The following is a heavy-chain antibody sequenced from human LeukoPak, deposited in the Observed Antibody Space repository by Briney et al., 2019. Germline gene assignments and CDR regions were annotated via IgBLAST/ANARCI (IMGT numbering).Heavy chain of an antibody. CDR2: INPNSGGT. CDR1: GYTFTGYY. V-gene: IGHV1-2*02. CDR3: AKAAAGRQDTFDY. Sequence: ASVKVSCKASGYTFTGYYMHWVRQAPGHGLEWMGWINPNSGGTNYAQKFQGRVTMTRDTSISTAYMELSRLRSDDTAVYYCAKAAAGRQDTFDYWGQGTLVTVSS. D-gene: IGHD6-13*01. J-gene: IGHJ4*02.